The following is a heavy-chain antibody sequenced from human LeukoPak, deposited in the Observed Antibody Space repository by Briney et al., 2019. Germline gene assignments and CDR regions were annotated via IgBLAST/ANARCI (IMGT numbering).Heavy chain of an antibody. Sequence: GSLRLSCAASGFTFSSYTMSWVRQAPGEGLEWVSAISGSGGNTYYADSVRGRFTISRDNAKNSLYLQMNSLRAEDTAVYYCARVQVAFDIWGQGTMVTVSS. J-gene: IGHJ3*02. V-gene: IGHV3-23*01. CDR2: ISGSGGNT. CDR1: GFTFSSYT. CDR3: ARVQVAFDI.